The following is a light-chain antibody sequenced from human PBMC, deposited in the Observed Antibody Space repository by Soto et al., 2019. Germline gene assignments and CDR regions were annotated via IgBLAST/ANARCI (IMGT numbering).Light chain of an antibody. J-gene: IGKJ5*01. Sequence: EIVLTQSPASLSLSPGEGATLSCRASQSVSDYLAWYQQKPGQAPRLLIYDTYKRVTGIPSRFSGSGSGTDFTLTISSLEPEDFALYLCQHRSNRFPITFGQGTRLEIK. CDR3: QHRSNRFPIT. CDR1: QSVSDY. V-gene: IGKV3-11*01. CDR2: DTY.